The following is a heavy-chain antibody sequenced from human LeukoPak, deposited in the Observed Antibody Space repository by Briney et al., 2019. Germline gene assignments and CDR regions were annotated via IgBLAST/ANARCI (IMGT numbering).Heavy chain of an antibody. CDR1: GYTFTNYV. CDR2: INAGNGNT. CDR3: ARGDLFGDLDY. D-gene: IGHD3-10*02. J-gene: IGHJ4*02. Sequence: ASVKVSCKASGYTFTNYVMHWVRQAPGQRLEWMGWINAGNGNTKYSQKFQGRVTITRDTSASTAYMELSSLRSEDTAVYYCARGDLFGDLDYWGQGTLVTVSS. V-gene: IGHV1-3*01.